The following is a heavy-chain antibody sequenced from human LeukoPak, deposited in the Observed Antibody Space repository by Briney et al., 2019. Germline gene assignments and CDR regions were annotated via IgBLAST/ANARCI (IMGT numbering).Heavy chain of an antibody. V-gene: IGHV4-39*01. D-gene: IGHD6-6*01. J-gene: IGHJ4*02. CDR2: IYYSGST. Sequence: PSETLSLTCTVSGGSISNNSYFWSWIRRPPGKGLEWIGSIYYSGSTYHNPSLKSRVTISVDTSKNQFSLKVNSVTAADTAVYYCARQAWRIASRPVDYWGQGTLATVSS. CDR3: ARQAWRIASRPVDY. CDR1: GGSISNNSYF.